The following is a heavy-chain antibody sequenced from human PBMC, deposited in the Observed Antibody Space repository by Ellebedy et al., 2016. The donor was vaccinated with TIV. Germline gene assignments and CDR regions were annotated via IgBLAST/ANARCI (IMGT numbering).Heavy chain of an antibody. Sequence: MPSETLSLTCAVYGGSFSGYYWSWIRQPAGKGLEWIGEINHSGSTNYNPSLKSRVTISVDTSKNQFSLKLSSVTAADTAVYYCARGYYGSVRYFDLWGRGTLVTVSS. V-gene: IGHV4-34*01. CDR2: INHSGST. CDR1: GGSFSGYY. D-gene: IGHD3-10*01. J-gene: IGHJ2*01. CDR3: ARGYYGSVRYFDL.